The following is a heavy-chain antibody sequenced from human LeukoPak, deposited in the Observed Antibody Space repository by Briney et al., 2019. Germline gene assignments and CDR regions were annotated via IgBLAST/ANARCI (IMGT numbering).Heavy chain of an antibody. V-gene: IGHV3-23*01. D-gene: IGHD3-10*01. CDR3: TRARGAGPGAHFDY. CDR1: GFTFSSYA. J-gene: IGHJ4*02. CDR2: ISGGGGII. Sequence: GGSLRLSCAVSGFTFSSYAVSWVRQAPGKGLECVSIISGGGGIIYYADSGQGRLTISRDNAKNSLFLQMNSLRAEDTAVYYCTRARGAGPGAHFDYWGQGTLVTVSS.